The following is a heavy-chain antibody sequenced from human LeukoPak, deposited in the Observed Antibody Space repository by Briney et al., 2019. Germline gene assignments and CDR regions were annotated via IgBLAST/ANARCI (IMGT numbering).Heavy chain of an antibody. CDR2: IIPIFGTA. J-gene: IGHJ4*02. Sequence: SVKVSCKASGGTFSSYAISWVRQAPGQGLEWMGGIIPIFGTANYAQKFQGRVTITTDESTSTAYMELSSLRSEDTAMYYCASREDVDTAMVWRYWGQGTLVTVSS. CDR3: ASREDVDTAMVWRY. CDR1: GGTFSSYA. D-gene: IGHD5-18*01. V-gene: IGHV1-69*05.